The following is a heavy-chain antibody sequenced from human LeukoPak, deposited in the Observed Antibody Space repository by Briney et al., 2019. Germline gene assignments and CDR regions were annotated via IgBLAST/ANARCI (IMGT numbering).Heavy chain of an antibody. V-gene: IGHV3-9*01. CDR3: AIGTYGSGELSPGFDY. CDR1: GFTFDDYA. CDR2: ISWNSGSI. Sequence: PGRSLRLSCAASGFTFDDYAMHWVRQAPGKGLEWVSGISWNSGSIGYADSVKGRFTISRDNAKNSLYLQMNSLRAEDTALYYCAIGTYGSGELSPGFDYWGQGTLVTVSS. J-gene: IGHJ4*02. D-gene: IGHD3-16*02.